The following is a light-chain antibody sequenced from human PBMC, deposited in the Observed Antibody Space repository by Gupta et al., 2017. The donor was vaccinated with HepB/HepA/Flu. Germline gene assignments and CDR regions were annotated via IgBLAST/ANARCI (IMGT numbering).Light chain of an antibody. Sequence: DVVMTKSPLSLPVTLGQSASISCRSSQSIVYSDGISYLNWYHQRPGQSPRRLIYKVSNRDSGVPDRFTGSGSGTEFTLEISRVEAEDVGVYYCMQATHWPLTFGGGTKVEIK. CDR1: QSIVYSDGISY. J-gene: IGKJ4*01. CDR3: MQATHWPLT. CDR2: KVS. V-gene: IGKV2-30*01.